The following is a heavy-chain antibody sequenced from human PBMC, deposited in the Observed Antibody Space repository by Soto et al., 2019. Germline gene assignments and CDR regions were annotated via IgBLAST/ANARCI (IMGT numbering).Heavy chain of an antibody. CDR1: GFTFSSYA. D-gene: IGHD6-19*01. CDR3: AKDFGSSGWLYNWFDP. Sequence: EVQLLESGGGLVQPGGSLRLSCAASGFTFSSYAMSWVRQAPGKGLEWVSAISGSGGSTYYADSVKGRFTISRDNSKNTLYLQMNSLRAEDTAVYYCAKDFGSSGWLYNWFDPWGQGTLVTVSS. J-gene: IGHJ5*02. V-gene: IGHV3-23*01. CDR2: ISGSGGST.